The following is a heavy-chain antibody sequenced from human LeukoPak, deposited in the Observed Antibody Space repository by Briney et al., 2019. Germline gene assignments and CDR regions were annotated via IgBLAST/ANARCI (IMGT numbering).Heavy chain of an antibody. J-gene: IGHJ4*02. CDR2: INNDGSST. Sequence: GGSLILSCAASGFTFSSYWMHWVRQASGKGLLCVPRINNDGSSTTYADSVKGRFTISRNNVKITLYLQMNSLRAEDTAVYYCARDRSIASDYWGQGTLVTVSS. D-gene: IGHD6-6*01. CDR3: ARDRSIASDY. V-gene: IGHV3-74*01. CDR1: GFTFSSYW.